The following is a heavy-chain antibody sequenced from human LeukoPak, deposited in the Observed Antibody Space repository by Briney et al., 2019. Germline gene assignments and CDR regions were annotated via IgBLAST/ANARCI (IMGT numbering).Heavy chain of an antibody. CDR1: GGTFSSYA. CDR2: IIPIFDTA. Sequence: GSSVKVSCKASGGTFSSYAISWVRQAPGQGLEWMGGIIPIFDTANYAQKFQGRVTITTDESTSTAYMELSSLRSEDTAVYYCARDKGSTVTTTDYYYYMDVWGKGTTVTVSS. CDR3: ARDKGSTVTTTDYYYYMDV. D-gene: IGHD4-17*01. V-gene: IGHV1-69*05. J-gene: IGHJ6*03.